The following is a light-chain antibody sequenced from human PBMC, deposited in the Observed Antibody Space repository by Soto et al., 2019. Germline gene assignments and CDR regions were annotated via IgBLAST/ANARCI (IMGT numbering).Light chain of an antibody. V-gene: IGKV1-5*03. CDR3: QQYNSYSYT. CDR1: QSITNW. CDR2: KAS. Sequence: DIQITPSPSTLSASVGDRVTITGRASQSITNWLAWYQQKPGKAPKLLFYKASNLQSGVPSRFSGSGSGTEFTLTISSLQPDDFAADYGQQYNSYSYTFVNGTKLEIK. J-gene: IGKJ2*01.